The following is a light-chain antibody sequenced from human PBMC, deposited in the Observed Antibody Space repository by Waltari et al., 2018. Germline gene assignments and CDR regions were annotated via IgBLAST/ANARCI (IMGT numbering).Light chain of an antibody. CDR1: QNIGIY. Sequence: DIHLTQSPSSLSASVGDRIIITCRASQNIGIYLNWYQHKAGNAPKPLIFVASTLQSGVPSRISGSGSGTDFTLTISNLQPEDSATYDCQQSYTIPTFGQGTRLEI. J-gene: IGKJ2*01. CDR2: VAS. CDR3: QQSYTIPT. V-gene: IGKV1-39*01.